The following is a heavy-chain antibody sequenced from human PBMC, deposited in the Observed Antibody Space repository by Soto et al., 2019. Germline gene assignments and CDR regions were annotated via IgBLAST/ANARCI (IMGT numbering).Heavy chain of an antibody. V-gene: IGHV4-31*03. Sequence: KQSQTLSLTCTVSGGSISSGGYYWSWIRQHPGKGLEWIGYIYYSGSTYYNPSLKSRVTISVDTSKNQFSLKLSSVTAADTAVYYCARCQGSKFTDAFDIWGQGTMVTVSS. CDR1: GGSISSGGYY. J-gene: IGHJ3*02. CDR3: ARCQGSKFTDAFDI. CDR2: IYYSGST.